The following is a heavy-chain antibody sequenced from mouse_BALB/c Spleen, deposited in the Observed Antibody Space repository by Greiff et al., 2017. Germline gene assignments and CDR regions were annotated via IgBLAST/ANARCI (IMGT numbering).Heavy chain of an antibody. Sequence: EVQVVESGGDLVKPGGSLKLSCAASGFTFSSYGMSWVRQTPDKRLEWVATISSGGSYTYYPDSVKGRFTISRDNAKNTLYLQMSSLKSEDTAMYYCARQRSTMITVFAYWGQGTLVTVSA. CDR2: ISSGGSYT. CDR1: GFTFSSYG. D-gene: IGHD2-4*01. J-gene: IGHJ3*01. CDR3: ARQRSTMITVFAY. V-gene: IGHV5-6*01.